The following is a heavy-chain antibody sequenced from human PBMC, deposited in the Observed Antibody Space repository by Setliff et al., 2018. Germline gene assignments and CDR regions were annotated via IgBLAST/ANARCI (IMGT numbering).Heavy chain of an antibody. CDR3: ARAVDGSGYFPYWYFDL. J-gene: IGHJ2*01. Sequence: SETLSLTCTVSGGSIGSSFWNWIRQSPGKGLEWIGYKPNRGDTNSNPSLRSRLTMSVDTSKSQFSLNLTSVTAADTAVYFCARAVDGSGYFPYWYFDLWGRGALVTVS. D-gene: IGHD3-22*01. CDR1: GGSIGSSF. V-gene: IGHV4-59*01. CDR2: KPNRGDT.